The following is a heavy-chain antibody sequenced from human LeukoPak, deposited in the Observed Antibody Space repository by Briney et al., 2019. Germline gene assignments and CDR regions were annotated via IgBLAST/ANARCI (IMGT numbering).Heavy chain of an antibody. V-gene: IGHV3-30*02. CDR3: AKDQDYVWGSYRYSNYYFDY. CDR2: IRYDGSNK. CDR1: GFTFSSYG. D-gene: IGHD3-16*02. Sequence: GGSLRLSCAASGFTFSSYGMHWVRQAPGKGLEWVAFIRYDGSNKYYADSVKGRFTISRDNSKNTLYLQMHSLRAEDTAVYYCAKDQDYVWGSYRYSNYYFDYWGQGTLVTVSS. J-gene: IGHJ4*02.